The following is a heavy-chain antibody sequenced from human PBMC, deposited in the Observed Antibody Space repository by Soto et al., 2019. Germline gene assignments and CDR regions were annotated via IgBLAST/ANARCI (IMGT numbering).Heavy chain of an antibody. V-gene: IGHV1-46*01. CDR1: VYALASYY. Sequence: XSVKVSCKALVYALASYYINWVRQAPGQGLEWMGIINPSSGSTSFSQKFQDRVTMTRDTSTSTVYMELNSLRSDDTAVYYCARDQRHYDILTGYYFYGMDVWGQGTTVTVSS. D-gene: IGHD3-9*01. J-gene: IGHJ6*02. CDR3: ARDQRHYDILTGYYFYGMDV. CDR2: INPSSGST.